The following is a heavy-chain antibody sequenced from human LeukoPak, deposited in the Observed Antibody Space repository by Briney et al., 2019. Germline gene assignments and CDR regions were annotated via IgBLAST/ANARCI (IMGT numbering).Heavy chain of an antibody. CDR3: ARDDYGDYEPFDI. D-gene: IGHD4-17*01. V-gene: IGHV3-48*03. CDR1: GFTFSSYE. Sequence: GGSLRLSCAASGFTFSSYEMNWARQAPGKGLEWVSYISSSGSTIYYADSVKGRLTISRDNAKNSLYLQMNSLRAEDTAVYYCARDDYGDYEPFDIWGQGTMVTVSS. CDR2: ISSSGSTI. J-gene: IGHJ3*02.